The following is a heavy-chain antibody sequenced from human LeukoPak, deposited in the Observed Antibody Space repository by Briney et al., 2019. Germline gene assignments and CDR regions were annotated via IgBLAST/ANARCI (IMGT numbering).Heavy chain of an antibody. CDR3: ARGGRFGELSSSL. V-gene: IGHV3-74*01. CDR1: GFTFSDYW. D-gene: IGHD3-10*01. CDR2: IKSDGGLT. J-gene: IGHJ4*02. Sequence: GGSLRLSCAASGFTFSDYWMHWVRQAPGKGLVWVSRIKSDGGLTNYADSVKGRFTISRDNAKNSLYLQMNSLRADDTALYFCARGGRFGELSSSLWGQGTLVTVSS.